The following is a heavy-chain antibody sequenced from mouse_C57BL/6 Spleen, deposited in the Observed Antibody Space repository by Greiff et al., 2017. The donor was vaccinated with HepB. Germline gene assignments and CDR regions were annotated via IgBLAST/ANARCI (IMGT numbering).Heavy chain of an antibody. CDR1: GYTFTDYN. V-gene: IGHV1-22*01. J-gene: IGHJ4*01. CDR3: SRGNDYDDYAMDY. CDR2: INPNNGGT. Sequence: VQLQQSGPELVKPGASVKMSCKASGYTFTDYNMHWVKQSHGKSLEWIGYINPNNGGTSYNQKFKGKATLTVNKSSSTAYMELRSLTSEDSAVYYCSRGNDYDDYAMDYWGQGTSVTVSS. D-gene: IGHD2-4*01.